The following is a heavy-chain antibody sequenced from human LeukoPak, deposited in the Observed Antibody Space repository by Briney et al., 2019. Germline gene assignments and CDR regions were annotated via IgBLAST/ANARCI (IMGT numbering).Heavy chain of an antibody. J-gene: IGHJ4*02. CDR2: INPRGGTT. CDR1: GYTFTSYY. V-gene: IGHV1-46*01. Sequence: ASVKVSCKASGYTFTSYYVHWVRQAPGQGLEWMGIINPRGGTTSFAQKFQGRVTMTRDTSTSTVYMDLSSLRSDDTAVYYCARGIATAGYDYWGQGTLVTVSS. CDR3: ARGIATAGYDY. D-gene: IGHD6-13*01.